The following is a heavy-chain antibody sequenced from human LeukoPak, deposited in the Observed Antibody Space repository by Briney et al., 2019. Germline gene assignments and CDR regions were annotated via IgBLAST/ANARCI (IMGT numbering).Heavy chain of an antibody. CDR1: GYTFTSYY. V-gene: IGHV1-46*01. D-gene: IGHD6-13*01. CDR3: ARESYSRARGNYYGMDV. J-gene: IGHJ6*02. Sequence: ASVKVSCKASGYTFTSYYMHWVRQAPGQGLEWMGIINPSGGSTSYAQKFQGRVTMTRDTSTSTVYMELSSLRSEDTAVYYCARESYSRARGNYYGMDVWGQGTTVTVS. CDR2: INPSGGST.